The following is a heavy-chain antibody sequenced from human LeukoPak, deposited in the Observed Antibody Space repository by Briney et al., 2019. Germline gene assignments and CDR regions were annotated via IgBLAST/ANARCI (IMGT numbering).Heavy chain of an antibody. CDR3: AKTGREGATNY. CDR1: GFTFSSYG. D-gene: IGHD1-26*01. J-gene: IGHJ4*02. V-gene: IGHV3-30*18. CDR2: ISYYGTNK. Sequence: PGGSLRLSCAASGFTFSSYGMHWVRQAPGKGLEWVAAISYYGTNKYYADSVKDRFTITRDNSKDTLYLQMNSLRAEDTAVYYCAKTGREGATNYWGQGTLVTVSS.